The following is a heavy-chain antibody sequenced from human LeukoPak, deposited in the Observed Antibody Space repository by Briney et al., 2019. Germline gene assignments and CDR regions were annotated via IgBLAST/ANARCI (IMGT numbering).Heavy chain of an antibody. J-gene: IGHJ6*03. D-gene: IGHD6-6*01. Sequence: PSETLSLTCTVSGGSISGSSYHWGWIRQPPGKGLEWIGSIYYSGSTYYNPSLKSRVTISVDTSKNQFSLKLSSVTAADTAVYYCASSSSRAYYMDVWGKGTTVTVSS. V-gene: IGHV4-39*07. CDR1: GGSISGSSYH. CDR2: IYYSGST. CDR3: ASSSSRAYYMDV.